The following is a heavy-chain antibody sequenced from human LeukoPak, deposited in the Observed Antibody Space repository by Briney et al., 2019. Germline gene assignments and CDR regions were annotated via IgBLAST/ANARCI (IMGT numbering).Heavy chain of an antibody. Sequence: SETLSLTCTVSVGSISSSSYYWGWIRQPPGKGLEWIGSIYYSGSTYYKASLKSRVTISVDRSKNQFSLKLSSVTAADTAVYYCASGLASSGWFDPWGQGTLVTVSS. D-gene: IGHD3-10*01. CDR1: VGSISSSSYY. J-gene: IGHJ5*02. CDR3: ASGLASSGWFDP. CDR2: IYYSGST. V-gene: IGHV4-39*01.